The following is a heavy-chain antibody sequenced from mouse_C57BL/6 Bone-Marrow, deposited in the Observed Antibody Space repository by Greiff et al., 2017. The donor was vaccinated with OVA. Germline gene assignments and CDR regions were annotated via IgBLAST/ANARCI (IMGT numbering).Heavy chain of an antibody. CDR3: ARITTVVGYWYFDV. J-gene: IGHJ1*03. CDR1: GYTFTSYW. V-gene: IGHV1-64*01. CDR2: IHPNSGST. D-gene: IGHD1-1*01. Sequence: QVQLKQPGAELVKPGASVKLSCKASGYTFTSYWMHWVKQRPGQGLEWIGMIHPNSGSTNYNEKFKSKATLTVDKSSSTAYMQLSSLTSEDSAVYYCARITTVVGYWYFDVWGTGTTVTVSS.